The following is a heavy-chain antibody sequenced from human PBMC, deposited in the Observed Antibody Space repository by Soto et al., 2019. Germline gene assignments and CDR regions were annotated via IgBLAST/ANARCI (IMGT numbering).Heavy chain of an antibody. CDR3: GMYLPHSFAMDV. V-gene: IGHV5-51*01. CDR1: GYAFSNYW. J-gene: IGHJ6*02. D-gene: IGHD2-21*01. CDR2: IHPSDSNT. Sequence: GKSLKISCKGTGYAFSNYWIGWVRQMPGTGPEWMGLIHPSDSNTRYSPSFQGQVTISVDKATSTAYLQWSSLKASDTAMYYCGMYLPHSFAMDVWGQGATVMVSS.